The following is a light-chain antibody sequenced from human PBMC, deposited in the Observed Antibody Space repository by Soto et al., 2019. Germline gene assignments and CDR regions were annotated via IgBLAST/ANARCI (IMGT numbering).Light chain of an antibody. V-gene: IGLV1-47*01. CDR3: AAWDDSLSGPLV. CDR1: TSNIGSNC. Sequence: VLTQPPSASGTPGQRVTISCSGSTSNIGSNCVYWYQQLPGTAPKLLIYRNNQRPSGVPDRLSGSKSGTSASLAISGLRSEDEADYCCAAWDDSLSGPLVFGTGTKLTVL. CDR2: RNN. J-gene: IGLJ1*01.